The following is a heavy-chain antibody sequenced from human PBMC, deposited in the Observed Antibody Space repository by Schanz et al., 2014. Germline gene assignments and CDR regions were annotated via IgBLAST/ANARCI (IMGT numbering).Heavy chain of an antibody. D-gene: IGHD3-10*01. CDR3: ARDTLWFGDINDAFDV. J-gene: IGHJ3*01. CDR2: IWYDGNNK. Sequence: QVQLVESGGGVVQPGRSLRLSCAASGFTFSSYGMHWVRQAPGKGLEWVAVIWYDGNNKFYADSVKGRFIISRDNANNVMYLQMNSLRVGDTAMYYCARDTLWFGDINDAFDVWGQGTLVTVSS. CDR1: GFTFSSYG. V-gene: IGHV3-33*01.